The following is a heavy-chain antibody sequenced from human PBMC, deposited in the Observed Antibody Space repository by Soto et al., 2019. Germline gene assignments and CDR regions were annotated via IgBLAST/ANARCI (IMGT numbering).Heavy chain of an antibody. J-gene: IGHJ4*02. Sequence: QVQLVQSGAEVKKPGASVKVSCKASGYTFTSYDINWVRQATGQGLEWMGWMNPNSGNTGYAQKFQGRVTMTRNTSIGKAYMGLSSVRFGDRPVYYWGRGLFGSGGGCYPSGGQGTLAPVSS. CDR2: MNPNSGNT. D-gene: IGHD2-15*01. CDR3: GRGLFGSGGGCYPS. CDR1: GYTFTSYD. V-gene: IGHV1-8*01.